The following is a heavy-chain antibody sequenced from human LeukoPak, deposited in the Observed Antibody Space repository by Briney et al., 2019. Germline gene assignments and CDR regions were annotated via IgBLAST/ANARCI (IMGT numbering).Heavy chain of an antibody. D-gene: IGHD6-19*01. Sequence: GSLRLSCAASGFPFSSYGMHWVRQAPGKGLEWVAVISYDGSDKYYADSVKGRFTISRDNSKNTLYLQMNSLRAEDTAVYSCAKDAFSSGWELFDYWGQGTLVTVSS. CDR1: GFPFSSYG. CDR3: AKDAFSSGWELFDY. CDR2: ISYDGSDK. V-gene: IGHV3-30*18. J-gene: IGHJ4*02.